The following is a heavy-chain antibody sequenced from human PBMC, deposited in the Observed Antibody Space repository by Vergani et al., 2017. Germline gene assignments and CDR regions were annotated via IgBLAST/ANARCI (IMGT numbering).Heavy chain of an antibody. J-gene: IGHJ6*02. CDR2: IFSSGST. CDR3: ARRVAVITGHGMNV. Sequence: QVRLQESGPGLVKPSETLSLTCSVSGCSLSAYSWTWIRQSPGKSLEWIGTIFSSGSTKYNPSLKSRVSISIDTLMNNFSLNLSTVTAADTSVYFCARRVAVITGHGMNVWSQGTTLTVSS. CDR1: GCSLSAYS. V-gene: IGHV4-59*01. D-gene: IGHD3-22*01.